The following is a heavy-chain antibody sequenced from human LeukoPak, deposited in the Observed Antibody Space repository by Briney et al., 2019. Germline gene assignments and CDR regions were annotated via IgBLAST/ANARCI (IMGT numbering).Heavy chain of an antibody. CDR3: ARVYSSGCLGY. V-gene: IGHV3-21*01. CDR1: GFTFSSYS. D-gene: IGHD6-19*01. J-gene: IGHJ4*02. Sequence: GGSLRLSCAASGFTFSSYSMNWVRQAPGKGLKWVSSISSSSSYIYYADSVKGRFTISRDNAKNPLYLQMNSLRAEDTAVYYCARVYSSGCLGYWGQGTLVTVSS. CDR2: ISSSSSYI.